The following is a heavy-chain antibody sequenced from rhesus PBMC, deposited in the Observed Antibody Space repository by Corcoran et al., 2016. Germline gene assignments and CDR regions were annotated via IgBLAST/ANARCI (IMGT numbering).Heavy chain of an antibody. CDR2: IGSSGST. CDR3: ARLKLEWGSGYWYFDL. Sequence: QLQLQESGPGLVKPSETLSLTCAVSGGSISGYWWSWIRQPPGKGLEWVGRIGSSGSTDNNPSLKIRVTIARDTSKNQFSLKLSSVTAADTAVYYCARLKLEWGSGYWYFDLWGPGTPITISS. J-gene: IGHJ2*01. V-gene: IGHV4-160*01. D-gene: IGHD1-32*01. CDR1: GGSISGYW.